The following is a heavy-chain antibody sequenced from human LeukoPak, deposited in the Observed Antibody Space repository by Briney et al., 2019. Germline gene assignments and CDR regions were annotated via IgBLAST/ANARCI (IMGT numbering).Heavy chain of an antibody. CDR2: INHSGST. CDR3: ARDRGYYDSSGYETEYFDY. CDR1: GGSFSGYY. J-gene: IGHJ4*02. Sequence: SETLSLTCAVYGGSFSGYYWSWIRQPPGKGLEWIGEINHSGSTYYNPSLKSRVTISVDTSKNQFSLKLSSVTAADTAVYYCARDRGYYDSSGYETEYFDYWGQGTLVTVSS. D-gene: IGHD3-22*01. V-gene: IGHV4-34*01.